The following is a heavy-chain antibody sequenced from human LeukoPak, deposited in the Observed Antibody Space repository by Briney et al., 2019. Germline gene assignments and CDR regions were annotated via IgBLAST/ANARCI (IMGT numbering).Heavy chain of an antibody. D-gene: IGHD3-10*01. CDR2: INPNSGGT. Sequence: GASVKVSCKASGYTFTSYGISWVRQAPGQGLEWMGWINPNSGGTNYAQKFQGRVTMTRDTSISTAYMELSRLRSDDTAVYYCARDWGGFDYWGQGTLVTVSS. CDR3: ARDWGGFDY. CDR1: GYTFTSYG. V-gene: IGHV1-2*02. J-gene: IGHJ4*02.